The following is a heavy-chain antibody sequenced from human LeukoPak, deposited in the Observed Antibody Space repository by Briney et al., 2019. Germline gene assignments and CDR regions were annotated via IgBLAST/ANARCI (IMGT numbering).Heavy chain of an antibody. J-gene: IGHJ6*02. CDR2: ISYDGSNK. V-gene: IGHV3-30*03. D-gene: IGHD3-3*01. CDR3: AIIMRRITIRDGMDV. CDR1: GFTFGSYG. Sequence: GGSLRLSCAAYGFTFGSYGMHWVRQAPGKGLKWVAVISYDGSNKYYADSVKGRFTISRDNSKNTLYLQMNSLRAEDTAVYYCAIIMRRITIRDGMDVWGQGTTVTVSS.